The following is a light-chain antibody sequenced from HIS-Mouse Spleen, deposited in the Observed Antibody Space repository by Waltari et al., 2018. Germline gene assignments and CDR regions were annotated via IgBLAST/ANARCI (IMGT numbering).Light chain of an antibody. CDR1: SSDLGAYNY. CDR3: SSYTSSSTLV. CDR2: DVS. V-gene: IGLV2-14*03. Sequence: SALTQPASVSGSPGQSITIPRTGTSSDLGAYNYVSWYQQHPVNAPKLMIYDVSNRPSGVSNRFSGSKSGNTASLTISGLQAEDEADYYCSSYTSSSTLVFGGGTKLTVL. J-gene: IGLJ2*01.